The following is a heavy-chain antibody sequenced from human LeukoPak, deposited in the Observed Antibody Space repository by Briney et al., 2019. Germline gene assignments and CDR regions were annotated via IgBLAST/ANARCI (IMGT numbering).Heavy chain of an antibody. Sequence: GRSLRLSCAASGFTFSSYGMHWVPQAPGKGLEWVAVIWYDGSNKYYADSVKGRFTISRDNSKNTLYLQMNSLRAEDTAVYYCARDVPAYYYDSSGYTDAFDIWGQGTMVTVSS. CDR2: IWYDGSNK. CDR3: ARDVPAYYYDSSGYTDAFDI. J-gene: IGHJ3*02. CDR1: GFTFSSYG. D-gene: IGHD3-22*01. V-gene: IGHV3-33*01.